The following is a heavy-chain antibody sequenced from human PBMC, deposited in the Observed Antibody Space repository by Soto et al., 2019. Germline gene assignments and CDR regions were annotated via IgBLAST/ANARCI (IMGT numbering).Heavy chain of an antibody. CDR3: AKAHLPRSSYVYYYYYGMYV. CDR2: ISGSGGST. V-gene: IGHV3-23*01. CDR1: GFTFSSYA. J-gene: IGHJ6*02. Sequence: GGSLRLSCAASGFTFSSYAMSWVRQAPGKGLEWVSAISGSGGSTYDADSVKGRFTISRDNSKNTLYLQMTSLSAEDTAVYYCAKAHLPRSSYVYYYYYGMYVWGQGTTVTVSS. D-gene: IGHD5-18*01.